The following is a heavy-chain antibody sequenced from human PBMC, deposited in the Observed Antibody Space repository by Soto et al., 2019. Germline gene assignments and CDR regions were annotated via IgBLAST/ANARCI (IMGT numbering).Heavy chain of an antibody. Sequence: EVQLVESGGDLVQPGRSLRLSCATSGFTFDDYPMHWVRQAPGKGLEWVSGISWNSGTIGYADSVKGRFTISRDNAKKSLYLQMTDLRAEDTALSFCVKDGLTSIFGPVYEGVNIWGRGTMVTVSS. D-gene: IGHD3-3*01. CDR3: VKDGLTSIFGPVYEGVNI. CDR1: GFTFDDYP. J-gene: IGHJ3*02. V-gene: IGHV3-9*01. CDR2: ISWNSGTI.